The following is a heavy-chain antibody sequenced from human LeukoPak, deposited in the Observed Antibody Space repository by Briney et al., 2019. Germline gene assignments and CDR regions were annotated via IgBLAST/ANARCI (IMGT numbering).Heavy chain of an antibody. CDR3: ARASGWELLPWFDP. D-gene: IGHD1-26*01. V-gene: IGHV4-39*07. CDR2: IYYSGST. CDR1: GGSISSSSYY. J-gene: IGHJ5*02. Sequence: SETLSLTCTVSGGSISSSSYYWGWIRQPPGKGLEWIGSIYYSGSTYYNPSLKSRVTISVDRSKNQFSLKLSSVTAADTAVYYCARASGWELLPWFDPWGQGTLVTVSS.